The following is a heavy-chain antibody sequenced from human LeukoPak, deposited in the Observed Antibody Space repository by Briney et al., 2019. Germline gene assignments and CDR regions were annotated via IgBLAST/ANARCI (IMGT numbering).Heavy chain of an antibody. V-gene: IGHV3-53*01. CDR1: GFTVDNYY. CDR2: IYRIGTT. CDR3: ARGRAVTVNYYFDA. Sequence: PGGSLRLSCAASGFTVDNYYMIWVRQAPGKGLEWFSLIYRIGTTNYADSVRGRFTISRDNSKNTVYLQMNSLRADDTAIYYCARGRAVTVNYYFDAWGQGTLVTVAS. J-gene: IGHJ4*02. D-gene: IGHD6-19*01.